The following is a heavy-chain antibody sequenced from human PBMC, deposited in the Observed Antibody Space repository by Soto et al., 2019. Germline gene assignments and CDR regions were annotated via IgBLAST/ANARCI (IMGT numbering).Heavy chain of an antibody. Sequence: EVQLVESGGGSVQPGRSLRLSCAASGFSFDDYAMHWVRQAPGKGLEWVSGISWNSGNTGYADSVKGRFTISRDNAKNSLYLQMNSLRAEDTALYYCAKNFIAAVGRGNFDYWGQGTLVTVSS. J-gene: IGHJ4*02. CDR2: ISWNSGNT. V-gene: IGHV3-9*01. CDR1: GFSFDDYA. D-gene: IGHD6-13*01. CDR3: AKNFIAAVGRGNFDY.